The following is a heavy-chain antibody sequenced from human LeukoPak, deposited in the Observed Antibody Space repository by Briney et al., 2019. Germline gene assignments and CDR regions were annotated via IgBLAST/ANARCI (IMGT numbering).Heavy chain of an antibody. V-gene: IGHV4-59*12. D-gene: IGHD2-15*01. Sequence: SETLSLTCTVSGGSISSYYWSWIRQPPGKGLEWIGYIYYSGSTNYNPSLKSRVTISVDTSKNQFSLKLSSVTAADTAVYYCARDLRVVVAAYFDYWGQGTLVTVSS. CDR1: GGSISSYY. CDR2: IYYSGST. CDR3: ARDLRVVVAAYFDY. J-gene: IGHJ4*02.